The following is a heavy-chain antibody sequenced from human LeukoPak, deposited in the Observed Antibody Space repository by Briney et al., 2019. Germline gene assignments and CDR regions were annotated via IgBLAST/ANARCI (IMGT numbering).Heavy chain of an antibody. CDR3: ARHAYYVFVTGLFDP. CDR1: GGSISSSNYY. Sequence: PSETLSLTCTVSGGSISSSNYYWGWIRQPPGKGLEWIGSIYYSGNTYYNPSLKSRVTISVDTSKNHFSLNLNSVTAADTAMYYCARHAYYVFVTGLFDPWGQGTLVTVSS. J-gene: IGHJ5*02. CDR2: IYYSGNT. D-gene: IGHD3-3*01. V-gene: IGHV4-39*01.